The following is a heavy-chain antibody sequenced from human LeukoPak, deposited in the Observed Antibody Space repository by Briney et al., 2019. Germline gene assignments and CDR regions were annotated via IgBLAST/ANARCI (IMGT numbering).Heavy chain of an antibody. CDR1: GGSISSHY. CDR2: IYYSGST. V-gene: IGHV4-59*11. J-gene: IGHJ5*02. D-gene: IGHD2-2*01. CDR3: AREVPDNWFDP. Sequence: SETLSLTCTVSGGSISSHYWSWIRQPPGEGREWIGYIYYSGSTNYNPSLKRRVTISVDTSKNQFSLKLSSVTAADTAVYYCAREVPDNWFDPWGQGTLVTVSS.